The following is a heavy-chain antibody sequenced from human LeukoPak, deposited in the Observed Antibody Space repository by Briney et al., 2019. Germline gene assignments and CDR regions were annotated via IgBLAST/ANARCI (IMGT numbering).Heavy chain of an antibody. Sequence: GRSLRLSCAASGFTFSSYAMSWVRQSAGQGLEWVSAISGCVGRTYSTASVPGRFTISRDKSKNSLYLPMNSLRTEDTALYYFAKGYPGYAGYYYIDVWGKGTTVTVSS. CDR2: ISGCVGRT. CDR3: AKGYPGYAGYYYIDV. CDR1: GFTFSSYA. D-gene: IGHD2-8*01. V-gene: IGHV3-23*01. J-gene: IGHJ6*03.